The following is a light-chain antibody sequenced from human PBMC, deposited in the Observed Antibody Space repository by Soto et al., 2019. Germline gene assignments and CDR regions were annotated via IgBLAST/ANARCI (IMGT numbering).Light chain of an antibody. J-gene: IGKJ2*01. CDR1: QDIDNN. CDR3: QQYDDFPST. V-gene: IGKV1-33*01. CDR2: GAC. Sequence: DIQMTQSPSSLSASVGDIVTITCQASQDIDNNLNWYQQRSGKAPKVLIYGACNLKGGVPSRFGGSGSETDFNFTISSLQPEDIATYYFQQYDDFPSTFGQGTKLVI.